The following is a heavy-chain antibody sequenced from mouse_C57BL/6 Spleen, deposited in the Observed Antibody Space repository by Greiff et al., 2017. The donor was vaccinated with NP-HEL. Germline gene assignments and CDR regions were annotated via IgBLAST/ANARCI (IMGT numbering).Heavy chain of an antibody. D-gene: IGHD1-1*01. CDR1: GFTFSDYY. CDR3: ARRGYYGSSYVGAMDY. V-gene: IGHV5-16*01. Sequence: EVMLVESAGGLVQPGRSMKLSCTASGFTFSDYYMAWVRQVPEKGLEWVANIKYDGSRTYYMDSLKCRFIISRDNAKTMLYLQMSSLKSEDTATYYCARRGYYGSSYVGAMDYWGQGTSVTVSS. J-gene: IGHJ4*01. CDR2: IKYDGSRT.